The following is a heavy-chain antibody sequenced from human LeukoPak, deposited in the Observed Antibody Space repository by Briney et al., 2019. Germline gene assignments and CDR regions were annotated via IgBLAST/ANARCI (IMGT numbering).Heavy chain of an antibody. CDR1: SDSISSTYW. CDR2: IYHSGST. D-gene: IGHD1-14*01. Sequence: SETLSLTCAVSSDSISSTYWWTWVRQPPGKGLEWIGEIYHSGSTNYNPSLKSRVTISVDTSKNQFSLKLSSVTAADTAVYYCARASEDYYYYYMDVWGKGTTVTISS. J-gene: IGHJ6*03. V-gene: IGHV4-4*02. CDR3: ARASEDYYYYYMDV.